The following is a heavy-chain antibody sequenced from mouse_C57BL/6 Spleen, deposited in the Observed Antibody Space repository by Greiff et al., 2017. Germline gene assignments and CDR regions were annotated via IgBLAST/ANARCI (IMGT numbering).Heavy chain of an antibody. J-gene: IGHJ1*03. V-gene: IGHV1-69*01. CDR2: IDPSDSYT. Sequence: QVQLQQPGAELVMPGASVKLSCKASGYTFTSYWMHWVKQRPGQGLEWIGEIDPSDSYTNYNQKFKGKTTLTVDKSSSTAYMQLSSLTSEDSAVYYCARGITTVWYFGVWGTGTTVTVSS. CDR1: GYTFTSYW. D-gene: IGHD1-1*01. CDR3: ARGITTVWYFGV.